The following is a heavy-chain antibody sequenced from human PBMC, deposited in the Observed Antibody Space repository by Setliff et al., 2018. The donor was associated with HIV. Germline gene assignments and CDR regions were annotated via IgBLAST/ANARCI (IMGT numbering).Heavy chain of an antibody. D-gene: IGHD6-13*01. V-gene: IGHV4-34*12. CDR1: GAPFSDYY. J-gene: IGHJ5*02. Sequence: SETLSLTCAVYGAPFSDYYWSWIRQPPGKGLEWIGEIFHSGSTTYNPSLKSRVTISVDMSKNQFSLNLSSVTAADTAVYYCARLLRSGYSTTWYEGGAAWWFDPWGQGTLVTVS. CDR2: IFHSGST. CDR3: ARLLRSGYSTTWYEGGAAWWFDP.